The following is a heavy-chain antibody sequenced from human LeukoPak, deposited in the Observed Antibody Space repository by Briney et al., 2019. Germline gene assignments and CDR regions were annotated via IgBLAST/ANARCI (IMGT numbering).Heavy chain of an antibody. V-gene: IGHV3-74*01. CDR1: GFTSFSNYW. CDR3: ARDRSYQLSPP. J-gene: IGHJ4*02. Sequence: GGSLRLSCAASGFTSFSNYWIHWVRQAPGKGLVWVSRIKGDGSGTIYADSVKGRFTISRDDARDTVYLQMNSLRVEDTAVYYCARDRSYQLSPPWGQGTLVTVSS. D-gene: IGHD2-2*01. CDR2: IKGDGSGT.